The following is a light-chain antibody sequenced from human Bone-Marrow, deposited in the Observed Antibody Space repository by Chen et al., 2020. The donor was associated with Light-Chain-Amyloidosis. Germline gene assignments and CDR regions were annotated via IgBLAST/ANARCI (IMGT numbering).Light chain of an antibody. CDR3: QQYYTTPFT. J-gene: IGKJ3*01. CDR1: QSVLYSSSNKNY. CDR2: WAS. Sequence: DIVMTQSPDSLAVSRGERATINCKSSQSVLYSSSNKNYLAWYQQKPGQPPKLLIYWASTRESGVPDRFSGSGSGTDFTLTISSLQAEDVAVYYCQQYYTTPFTFGPGTKVDIK. V-gene: IGKV4-1*01.